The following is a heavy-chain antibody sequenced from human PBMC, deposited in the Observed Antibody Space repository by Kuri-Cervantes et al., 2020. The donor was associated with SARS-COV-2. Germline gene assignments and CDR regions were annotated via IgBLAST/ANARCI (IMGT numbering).Heavy chain of an antibody. D-gene: IGHD3-10*01. CDR1: GGSISSGDYY. CDR2: IYCSGST. Sequence: SETLSLTCTVSGGSISSGDYYWSWIRQPPGKGLEWIGYIYCSGSTYYNPSLKSRVTISVDTSKNQFSLKLSSVTAADTAVYYCARDRGGRDAFDIWGQGTMVTVSS. V-gene: IGHV4-30-4*08. CDR3: ARDRGGRDAFDI. J-gene: IGHJ3*02.